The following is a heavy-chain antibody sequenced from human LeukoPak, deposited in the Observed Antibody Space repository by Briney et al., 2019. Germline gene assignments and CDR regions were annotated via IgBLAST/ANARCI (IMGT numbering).Heavy chain of an antibody. D-gene: IGHD3-22*01. CDR2: IYYSGST. J-gene: IGHJ5*02. CDR1: GGSISSSSYY. CDR3: ASHYYDSSGYYNWFDP. V-gene: IGHV4-39*01. Sequence: PSETLSLTCTVSGGSISSSSYYWGWIRQPPGKGLEWIGSIYYSGSTYYNPSLKSRATISVDTSKNQFSLKLSSVTAADTAVYYCASHYYDSSGYYNWFDPWGQGTLVTVSS.